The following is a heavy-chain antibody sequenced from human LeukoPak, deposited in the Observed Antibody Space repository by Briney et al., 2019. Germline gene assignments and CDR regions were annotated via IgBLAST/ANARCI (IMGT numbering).Heavy chain of an antibody. J-gene: IGHJ4*02. D-gene: IGHD2-15*01. Sequence: SETLSLTCTVSGGSISSYYWSWIRQPPGKGLEWIGYIYYSGSTNYNPSLKSRVTISVGTSKNQFSLKLSSVTAADTAVYYCARHEAGGGGGSLWGQGTLVTVSS. CDR2: IYYSGST. V-gene: IGHV4-59*08. CDR3: ARHEAGGGGGSL. CDR1: GGSISSYY.